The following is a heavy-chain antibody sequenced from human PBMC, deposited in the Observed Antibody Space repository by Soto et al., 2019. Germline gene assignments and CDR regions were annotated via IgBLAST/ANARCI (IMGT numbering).Heavy chain of an antibody. CDR2: IYYSGST. Sequence: SETMSLTCTVSSGSISSCDYYLSWIRQPPGKGLEWIGYIYYSGSTYYNPSLKSRVTISVDTSKNQFSLKLSSVTAADTAVYYCAREKALNYSDSSGYLDYWGQGTLGTVSS. D-gene: IGHD3-22*01. V-gene: IGHV4-30-4*01. CDR3: AREKALNYSDSSGYLDY. CDR1: SGSISSCDYY. J-gene: IGHJ4*02.